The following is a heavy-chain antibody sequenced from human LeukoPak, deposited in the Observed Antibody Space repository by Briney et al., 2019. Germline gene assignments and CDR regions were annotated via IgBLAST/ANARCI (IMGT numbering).Heavy chain of an antibody. CDR2: IYPGDSDT. CDR3: ARSADSSASYXFDY. J-gene: IGHJ4*02. Sequence: GESLKISCKGSGYSFTSYWIGWVRQMPGRGLEWMGIIYPGDSDTRYSPSFQGQVTISADRSISTAYLQWSSLRASDTAVYYCARSADSSASYXFDYXXQGTLVTVS. D-gene: IGHD3-22*01. CDR1: GYSFTSYW. V-gene: IGHV5-51*01.